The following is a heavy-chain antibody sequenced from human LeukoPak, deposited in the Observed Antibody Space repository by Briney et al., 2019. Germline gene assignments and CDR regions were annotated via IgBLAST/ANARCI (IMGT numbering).Heavy chain of an antibody. V-gene: IGHV3-74*01. Sequence: GGSLRLSCVVSGFNFGSYWMHWVRQVPGKGLVWVSRMDTDGRTTDYADSVKGRFTISRDNAKSTLYLQMNSLRVDDTALYYCATDLSGSEDRWGQGTLVTVSS. CDR3: ATDLSGSEDR. D-gene: IGHD1-26*01. CDR1: GFNFGSYW. CDR2: MDTDGRTT. J-gene: IGHJ5*02.